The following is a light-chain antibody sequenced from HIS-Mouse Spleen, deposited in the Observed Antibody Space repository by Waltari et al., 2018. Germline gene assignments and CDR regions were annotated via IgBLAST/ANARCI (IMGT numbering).Light chain of an antibody. V-gene: IGLV2-14*01. CDR1: SSDVGGYNY. Sequence: QSALTQPASVSGSPGQSITISCTGTSSDVGGYNYVSWYQQHPGKAPKLMIDEVSNRPSRVSHRFPGSKSGNTASLTISGLQAEDEADYYCSSYTSSSTLNWVFGGGTKLTVL. CDR3: SSYTSSSTLNWV. CDR2: EVS. J-gene: IGLJ3*02.